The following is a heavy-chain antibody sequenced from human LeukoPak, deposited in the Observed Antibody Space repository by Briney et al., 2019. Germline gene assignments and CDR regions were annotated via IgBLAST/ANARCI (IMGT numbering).Heavy chain of an antibody. D-gene: IGHD3-10*01. CDR3: ARETMVRGVIIAQHFDY. J-gene: IGHJ4*02. Sequence: GGSLRLSCAASGFTFSSYEMNWVRQAPGKGLEWVSYISSSGSTIYYADSVKGRFTISRDNAKNSLYLQMNSLRVEDTAVYYCARETMVRGVIIAQHFDYWGQGTLVTVSS. CDR1: GFTFSSYE. V-gene: IGHV3-48*03. CDR2: ISSSGSTI.